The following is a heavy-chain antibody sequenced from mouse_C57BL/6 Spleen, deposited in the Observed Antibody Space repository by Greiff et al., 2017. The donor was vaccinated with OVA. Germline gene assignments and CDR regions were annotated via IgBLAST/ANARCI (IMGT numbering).Heavy chain of an antibody. V-gene: IGHV1-82*01. CDR3: ARSGASENYFDY. J-gene: IGHJ2*01. CDR1: GYAFSSSW. D-gene: IGHD3-2*02. CDR2: IYPGDGDT. Sequence: VKLQQSGPELVKPGASVKISCKASGYAFSSSWMNWVKQRPGKGLEWIGRIYPGDGDTNYNGKFKGKATLTADKSSSTAYMQLSSLTSEDSAVYFCARSGASENYFDYWGQGTTLTVSS.